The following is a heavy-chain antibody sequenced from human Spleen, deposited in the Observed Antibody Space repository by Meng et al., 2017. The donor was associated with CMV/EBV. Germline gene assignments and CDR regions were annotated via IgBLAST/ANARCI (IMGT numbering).Heavy chain of an antibody. D-gene: IGHD2-2*02. Sequence: TSYEINWVRQATGQGLEWMGWMNPNSGNTGYAQKFQGRVTITRNTSISTAYMELSSLRSEDTAVYYCARGDTYCSSTSCYTGNWFDPWGQGTLVTVSS. V-gene: IGHV1-8*03. CDR3: ARGDTYCSSTSCYTGNWFDP. J-gene: IGHJ5*02. CDR1: TSYE. CDR2: MNPNSGNT.